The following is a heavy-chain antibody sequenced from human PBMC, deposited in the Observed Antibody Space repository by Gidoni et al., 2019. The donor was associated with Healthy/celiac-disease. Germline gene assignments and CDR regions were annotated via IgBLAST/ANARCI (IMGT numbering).Heavy chain of an antibody. CDR2: IDSGGST. D-gene: IGHD2-2*01. CDR1: GFTVSSNY. CDR3: AISLGYCSSTSCPFDY. V-gene: IGHV3-53*01. J-gene: IGHJ4*02. Sequence: EVQLVESGGGLIQPGGSLRLSCAASGFTVSSNYMSWVRQAPGKGLEWVSVIDSGGSTYYADSVKGRFTISRDNSKNTLYLQMNSLRAEDTAVYYCAISLGYCSSTSCPFDYWGQGTLVTVSS.